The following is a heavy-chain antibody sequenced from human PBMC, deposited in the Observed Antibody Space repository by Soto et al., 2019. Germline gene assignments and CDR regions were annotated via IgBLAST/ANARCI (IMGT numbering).Heavy chain of an antibody. Sequence: ASVKVSCKASGGTFSSYAISWVRQAPGQGLEWMGGIIPIFGTANYAQKFQGRVTITADESTSTAYMELSSLRSEDTAVYYCARAFGDGTTFSGARSKTKRTYYFDYWGQGTLVTVSS. V-gene: IGHV1-69*13. D-gene: IGHD1-7*01. J-gene: IGHJ4*02. CDR1: GGTFSSYA. CDR2: IIPIFGTA. CDR3: ARAFGDGTTFSGARSKTKRTYYFDY.